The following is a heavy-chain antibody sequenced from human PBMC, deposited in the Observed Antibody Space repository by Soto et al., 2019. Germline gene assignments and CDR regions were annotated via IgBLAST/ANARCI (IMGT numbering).Heavy chain of an antibody. V-gene: IGHV4-30-2*01. CDR1: GGSISSGGYS. J-gene: IGHJ4*02. Sequence: SETLSLTCAVSGGSISSGGYSWSWIRQPPGKGLEWIGYIYHSGSTYYNPSLKSRVTISVDRSKNQFSLKLSSVTAADTAVYYCARARDSQLDFDYWGQGTLVTVSS. D-gene: IGHD6-6*01. CDR3: ARARDSQLDFDY. CDR2: IYHSGST.